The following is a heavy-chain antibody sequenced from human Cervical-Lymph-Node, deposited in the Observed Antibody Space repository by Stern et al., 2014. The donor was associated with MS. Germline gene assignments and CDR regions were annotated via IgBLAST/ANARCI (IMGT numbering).Heavy chain of an antibody. J-gene: IGHJ4*02. V-gene: IGHV3-30-3*01. CDR3: ARDTCRGGGCYFGY. D-gene: IGHD2-15*01. CDR2: LSNEGSKQ. Sequence: VQLEESGGGVVQPGRSLRLSCAASGFIFSSYAMHWVRQAPGKGLDWVAFLSNEGSKQFYADSVKGRFTISRANSTKTPYLQMNSLRPEDTAVYYCARDTCRGGGCYFGYWGQGILITVSS. CDR1: GFIFSSYA.